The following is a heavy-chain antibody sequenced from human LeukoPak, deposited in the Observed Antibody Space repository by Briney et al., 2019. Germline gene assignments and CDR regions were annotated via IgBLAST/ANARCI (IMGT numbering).Heavy chain of an antibody. CDR1: GGTFSSYA. CDR2: IIPIFGTA. J-gene: IGHJ5*02. V-gene: IGHV1-69*13. CDR3: ARASGDIVVVAAAIWFDP. Sequence: SVKVSCTASGGTFSSYAISWVRQAPGQGLEWMGGIIPIFGTANYAQKFQGRVTITADESTSTAYMELSSLRSEDTAVYYCARASGDIVVVAAAIWFDPWGQGTLVTVSS. D-gene: IGHD2-2*01.